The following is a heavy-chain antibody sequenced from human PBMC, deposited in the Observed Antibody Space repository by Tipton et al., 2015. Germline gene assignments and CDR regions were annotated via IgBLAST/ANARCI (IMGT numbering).Heavy chain of an antibody. D-gene: IGHD3-16*01. Sequence: SLRLSCATSGFTFSSYAMHWVRQAPGKGLEWVAVIWYDGRKTYYADSVKGRFTISRDNSNNTVYLQMNSLRAEDTAVYYCARGLWAYFYGMDVWGQGTTVTVSS. J-gene: IGHJ6*02. CDR3: ARGLWAYFYGMDV. CDR1: GFTFSSYA. CDR2: IWYDGRKT. V-gene: IGHV3-33*01.